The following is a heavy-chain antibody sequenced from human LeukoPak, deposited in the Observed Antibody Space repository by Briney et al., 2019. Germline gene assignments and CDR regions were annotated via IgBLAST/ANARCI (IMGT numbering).Heavy chain of an antibody. Sequence: SETLSLTCAVYGGSFSGYYWSWIRQPPGKGLEWIGEINHSGSTNYNPSLKSRVTISVDTSKNQFSLNLSSVTAADTAVYYCARVWYYYDSSGYCYYFDYWGQGTLVTVSS. D-gene: IGHD3-22*01. CDR2: INHSGST. V-gene: IGHV4-34*01. CDR3: ARVWYYYDSSGYCYYFDY. J-gene: IGHJ4*02. CDR1: GGSFSGYY.